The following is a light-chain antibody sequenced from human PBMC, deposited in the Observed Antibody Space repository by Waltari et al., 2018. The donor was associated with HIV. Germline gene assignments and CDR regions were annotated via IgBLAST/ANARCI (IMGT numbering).Light chain of an antibody. CDR3: QVWDRSSAQVI. CDR2: FDL. CDR1: NSESKS. J-gene: IGLJ2*01. Sequence: SYELTQPHSVSVAPGQTAMITCGGNNSESKSVQWYQQKPGQAPVLVIYFDLDRPSGIPERFSGSVSGNTATLTISRVDAGDEADYYCQVWDRSSAQVIFGGGTKLAVL. V-gene: IGLV3-21*04.